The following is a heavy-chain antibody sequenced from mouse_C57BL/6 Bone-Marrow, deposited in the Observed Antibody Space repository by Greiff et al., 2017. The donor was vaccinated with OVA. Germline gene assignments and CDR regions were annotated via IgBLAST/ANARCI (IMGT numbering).Heavy chain of an antibody. CDR2: IDPSDSET. D-gene: IGHD1-1*01. CDR1: GYTFTSYW. CDR3: ARGGVTTVVAH. Sequence: QVQLQQPGAELVRPGSSVKLSCKASGYTFTSYWMHWVKQRPIQGLEWIGNIDPSDSETHYNQEFKDKATLTVDKSSSTAYMQLSSLTSEDSAVYYCARGGVTTVVAHWGKGTTLTVSS. V-gene: IGHV1-52*01. J-gene: IGHJ2*01.